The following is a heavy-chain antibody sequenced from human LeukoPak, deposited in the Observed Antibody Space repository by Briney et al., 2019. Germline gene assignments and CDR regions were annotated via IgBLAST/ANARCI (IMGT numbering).Heavy chain of an antibody. Sequence: GGSLRLSCAASGFTFSSYEMNWVRQAPGKGLEWVSYITLSGTSIYYADSVKGRFTISRDNAKNSLYLQMNTLRAEDTAVYYCASESPSSSSRTLDYWGQGTLVTVSS. J-gene: IGHJ4*02. CDR3: ASESPSSSSRTLDY. CDR1: GFTFSSYE. V-gene: IGHV3-48*03. D-gene: IGHD2-2*01. CDR2: ITLSGTSI.